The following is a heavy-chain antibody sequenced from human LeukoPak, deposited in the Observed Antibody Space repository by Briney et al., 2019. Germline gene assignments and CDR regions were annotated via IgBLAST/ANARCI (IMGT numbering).Heavy chain of an antibody. V-gene: IGHV4-4*07. CDR2: TYTSGST. CDR1: GGSISSYY. Sequence: SETLSLTCTVSGGSISSYYWSWIRQPAGKGLEWIGRTYTSGSTNYNPSLKSRVTMSVDTSKNQFSLKLSSVTAADTAVYYCARAASQYYYGSGSYFFDYWGQGTLVTVSS. CDR3: ARAASQYYYGSGSYFFDY. J-gene: IGHJ4*02. D-gene: IGHD3-10*01.